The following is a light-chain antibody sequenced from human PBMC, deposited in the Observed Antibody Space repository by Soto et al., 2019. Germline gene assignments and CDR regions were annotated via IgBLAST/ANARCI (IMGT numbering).Light chain of an antibody. V-gene: IGKV1-16*02. CDR3: HQYNSLPLT. CDR2: SAS. J-gene: IGKJ4*01. Sequence: DIQMTQSPSSLSASVGDRVTITCRASQGFSNYLGWFQQKPGQAPKSLIYSASSLQSGVPSKFSCCGSGTDFTLTISSLQPEDSATYYCHQYNSLPLTFGGGTKVEI. CDR1: QGFSNY.